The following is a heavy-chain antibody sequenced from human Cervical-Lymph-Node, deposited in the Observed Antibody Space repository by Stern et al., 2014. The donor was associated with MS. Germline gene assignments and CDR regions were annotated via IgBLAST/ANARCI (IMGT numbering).Heavy chain of an antibody. CDR3: AKDPLNQILDY. V-gene: IGHV3-23*04. CDR1: GFTFSGYA. J-gene: IGHJ4*02. CDR2: ISGSGSST. Sequence: VQLEESGGGLVERGGSLRLSCAASGFTFSGYAMSWVRQAPGKGLELVSGISGSGSSTYYTDSVKGRFTISRDNSKNTLYLQMNSLRADDTAVYYCAKDPLNQILDYWGQGTLVTVSS.